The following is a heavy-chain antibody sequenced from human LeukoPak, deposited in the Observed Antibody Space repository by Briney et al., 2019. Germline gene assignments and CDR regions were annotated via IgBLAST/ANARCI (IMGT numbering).Heavy chain of an antibody. Sequence: PGGSLRLSCAASGFTFSSYWMSWVRQAPGKGLEWVANIKQGGSEKYYVDSVKGRFTISRDNAKNSLYLQMNSLRAEDTAMYFCARGGSYASPGADYWGQGTLVTVSS. CDR1: GFTFSSYW. J-gene: IGHJ4*02. V-gene: IGHV3-7*02. D-gene: IGHD1-26*01. CDR3: ARGGSYASPGADY. CDR2: IKQGGSEK.